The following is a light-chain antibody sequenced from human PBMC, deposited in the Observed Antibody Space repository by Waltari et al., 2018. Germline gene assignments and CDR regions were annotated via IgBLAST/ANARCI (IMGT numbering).Light chain of an antibody. CDR1: QDITSY. CDR3: QQYDNLPGT. J-gene: IGKJ4*01. V-gene: IGKV1-33*01. Sequence: DIQMTQSPSSLSASAGYRVTITCQASQDITSYLNWYRQKPGKAPQLLIYDASNLETGVPSRFSGSGSGTDFTFTISSLQPEDVATYYCQQYDNLPGTFGGGTKVEIK. CDR2: DAS.